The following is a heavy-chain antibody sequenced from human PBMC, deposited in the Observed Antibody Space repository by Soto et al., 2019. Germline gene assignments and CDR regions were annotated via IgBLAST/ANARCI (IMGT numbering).Heavy chain of an antibody. Sequence: QVQLVQSGAEVKKPGASVKVSCKASGYTFTAYYMHWVRQAPGQGLEWMGWINPNSGGTYHAQNFQGRVTMTRDTSTTTAYMELASLRSDATAVYYCARGGGRGYNELDPWGHGPLVIVSS. J-gene: IGHJ5*02. CDR1: GYTFTAYY. CDR3: ARGGGRGYNELDP. V-gene: IGHV1-2*02. D-gene: IGHD5-12*01. CDR2: INPNSGGT.